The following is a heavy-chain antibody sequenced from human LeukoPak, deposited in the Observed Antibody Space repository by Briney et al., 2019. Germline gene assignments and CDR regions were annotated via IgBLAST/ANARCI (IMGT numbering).Heavy chain of an antibody. CDR1: GYTFTGYY. J-gene: IGHJ3*02. CDR3: ARDFVTFGGVIVMWAFDI. D-gene: IGHD3-16*02. CDR2: INPNSGGT. Sequence: ASVKVSCKASGYTFTGYYMHWVRQAPGQGLEWMGWINPNSGGTNYAQKFQGRVTMTRDTSISTAYMELSRLRSDDTAVYYCARDFVTFGGVIVMWAFDIWGQGTMVTVSS. V-gene: IGHV1-2*02.